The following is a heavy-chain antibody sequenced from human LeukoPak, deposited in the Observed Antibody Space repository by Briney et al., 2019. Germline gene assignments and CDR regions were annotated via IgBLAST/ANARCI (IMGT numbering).Heavy chain of an antibody. CDR2: ISAYNGNT. CDR1: GYTFTSYG. CDR3: ARHFFGGYSSSWYVWFDP. Sequence: ASVKVSCKASGYTFTSYGISWVRQAPGQGLEWMGFISAYNGNTKYAQKLQGRVTITTHTSTSTAYMELRSMRSDDPDVYYCARHFFGGYSSSWYVWFDPWGQGTLVTVSS. V-gene: IGHV1-18*01. J-gene: IGHJ5*02. D-gene: IGHD6-13*01.